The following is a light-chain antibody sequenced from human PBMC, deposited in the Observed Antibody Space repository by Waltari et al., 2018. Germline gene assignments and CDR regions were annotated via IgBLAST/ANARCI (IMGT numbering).Light chain of an antibody. CDR1: HRDIGLYDY. J-gene: IGLJ1*01. Sequence: SALTQPASMSGYPGQSIPISCTGTHRDIGLYDYVSWYQQHPGKAPKLIISDVNKRPSGVPARFSGSISGYAASLTISGLQAEDEADYYCSSYTATDTYVFGSGTSVIV. CDR3: SSYTATDTYV. V-gene: IGLV2-14*03. CDR2: DVN.